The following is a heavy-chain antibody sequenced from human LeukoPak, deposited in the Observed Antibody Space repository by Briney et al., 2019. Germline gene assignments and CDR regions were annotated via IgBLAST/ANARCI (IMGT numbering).Heavy chain of an antibody. CDR3: ASDRGGYCTNGVCYTGGDY. V-gene: IGHV4-39*01. Sequence: PSETLSLTCTGSGGSISSSSYYWGWIRQPPGKGLEWIGSIYYSGSTYYNPSLKSRVTISVDASKNQFSLKLSSVTAADTAVYYCASDRGGYCTNGVCYTGGDYWGQGTLVTVSS. CDR1: GGSISSSSYY. J-gene: IGHJ4*02. D-gene: IGHD2-8*01. CDR2: IYYSGST.